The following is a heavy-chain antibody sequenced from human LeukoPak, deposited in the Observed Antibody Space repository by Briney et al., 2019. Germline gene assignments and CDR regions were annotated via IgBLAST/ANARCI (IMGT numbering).Heavy chain of an antibody. D-gene: IGHD5-18*01. J-gene: IGHJ4*02. CDR2: IRYDGSNK. CDR1: GFTFSSYG. CDR3: AQLWSDY. Sequence: PGGALRLSCAASGFTFSSYGMHWVRQAPGKGLEWVAFIRYDGSNKYYADSVKGRFTISRDSSKNTLYLQMNSLRAEDTAVYYCAQLWSDYWGQGTLVTVSS. V-gene: IGHV3-30*02.